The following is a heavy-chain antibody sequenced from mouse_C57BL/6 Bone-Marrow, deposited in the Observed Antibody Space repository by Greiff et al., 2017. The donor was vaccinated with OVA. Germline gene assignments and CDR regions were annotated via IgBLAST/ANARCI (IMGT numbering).Heavy chain of an antibody. CDR1: GYTFTSYW. CDR2: IDPSDSYT. V-gene: IGHV1-69*01. J-gene: IGHJ2*01. CDR3: AREGYYSNFNFDY. Sequence: QVQLQQPGAELVMPGASVKLSCKASGYTFTSYWMHWVKQRPGQGLEWIGEIDPSDSYTNYNQKFKGKSTLTVDKSSSTAYMQLSSLTSEDSAVYYCAREGYYSNFNFDYGGRGTTLTVS. D-gene: IGHD2-5*01.